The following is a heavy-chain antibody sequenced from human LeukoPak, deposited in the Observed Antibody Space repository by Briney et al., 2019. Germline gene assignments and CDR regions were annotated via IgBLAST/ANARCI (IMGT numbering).Heavy chain of an antibody. CDR1: GGSISSYY. V-gene: IGHV4-4*07. J-gene: IGHJ4*02. D-gene: IGHD3-22*01. CDR3: AREQYNDSSGRIL. CDR2: IYTSGST. Sequence: SETLSLTCTVSGGSISSYYWSWIRQPAGKGLEWIGRIYTSGSTHYNPSLKSRVTISLDKSENQFSLKLSSVTAADTAVYFCAREQYNDSSGRILWGQGTLVTVSS.